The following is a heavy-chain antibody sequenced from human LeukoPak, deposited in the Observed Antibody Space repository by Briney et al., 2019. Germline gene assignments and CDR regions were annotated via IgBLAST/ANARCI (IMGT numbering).Heavy chain of an antibody. V-gene: IGHV4-34*01. J-gene: IGHJ4*02. CDR2: INHSGST. D-gene: IGHD1-26*01. CDR3: ASSRVEGDY. Sequence: PSETLSLTRAVYGGSFSGYYWSWIRQPPGKGLEWIGEINHSGSTNYNPSLKSRVTISVDTSKNQFSLKLSSVTAADTAVYYCASSRVEGDYWGQGTLVTVSS. CDR1: GGSFSGYY.